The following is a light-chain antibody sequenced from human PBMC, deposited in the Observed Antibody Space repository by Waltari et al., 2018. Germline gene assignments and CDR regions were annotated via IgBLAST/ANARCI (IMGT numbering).Light chain of an antibody. Sequence: SYELTQPPSVSVSPGQTARITCSGNALPQQYGYWYQQKPGQAPVLLIYKDSERPSGIPERFYGSSSGTTVTLTISGVQAEDEADYYCQSADNSNTYVIFGGGTKLTVL. CDR3: QSADNSNTYVI. J-gene: IGLJ2*01. V-gene: IGLV3-25*03. CDR1: ALPQQY. CDR2: KDS.